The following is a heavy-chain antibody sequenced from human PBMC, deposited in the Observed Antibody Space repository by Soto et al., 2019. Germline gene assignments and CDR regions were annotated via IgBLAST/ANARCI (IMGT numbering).Heavy chain of an antibody. D-gene: IGHD1-1*01. J-gene: IGHJ4*02. Sequence: QVQLVESGGGVVQPGRSLRLSCAASGCMFSNHGMHWVRQAPGKGLEWVAVIWSDGNNRYYADSVKCRFTISRDNSKNTVFLQMNSLRAEDTAVYYCVRGDNWNDEASDYWGQGTLVTVSS. CDR1: GCMFSNHG. V-gene: IGHV3-33*01. CDR2: IWSDGNNR. CDR3: VRGDNWNDEASDY.